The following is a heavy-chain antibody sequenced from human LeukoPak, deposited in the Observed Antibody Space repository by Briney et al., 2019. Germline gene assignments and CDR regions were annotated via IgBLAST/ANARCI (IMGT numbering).Heavy chain of an antibody. Sequence: SETLSLTCSVSGDSVSSSNYYWGWIRQPPGEGLEWIATIYYSGSTYYKPSLKSRLTISVDSSKNQFSLKMNSVTAADTAVYYCARHGNWDPFDYWGQGTLVTVSS. D-gene: IGHD7-27*01. CDR2: IYYSGST. V-gene: IGHV4-39*01. CDR3: ARHGNWDPFDY. CDR1: GDSVSSSNYY. J-gene: IGHJ4*02.